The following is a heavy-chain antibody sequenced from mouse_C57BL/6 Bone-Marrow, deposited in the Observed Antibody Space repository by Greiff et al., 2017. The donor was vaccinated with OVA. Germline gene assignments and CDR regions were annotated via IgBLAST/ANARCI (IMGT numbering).Heavy chain of an antibody. CDR3: ARWGDSNGMDY. CDR2: IYPRSGNT. J-gene: IGHJ4*01. Sequence: QVQLKQSGAELARPGASVKLSCKASGYTFTSYGISWVKQRTGQGLEWIGEIYPRSGNTYYNEKFKGKATLTADKSSSTAYMELRSLTSEDSAVYFCARWGDSNGMDYWGQGTSVTVSS. D-gene: IGHD2-5*01. CDR1: GYTFTSYG. V-gene: IGHV1-81*01.